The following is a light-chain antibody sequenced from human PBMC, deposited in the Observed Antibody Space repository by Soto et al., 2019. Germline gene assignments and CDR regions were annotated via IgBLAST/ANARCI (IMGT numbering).Light chain of an antibody. V-gene: IGKV3-15*01. CDR1: HSVSIK. Sequence: EIVMTQSPATLSVSPGERATLSCRSIHSVSIKLAWHQQKPGQAPRLLIYDTSTRATGIPARFSGSGSGTEFTLTISGLQSEDFAVYYCQQYNDWPPGYTFGQGTKVDIK. CDR3: QQYNDWPPGYT. CDR2: DTS. J-gene: IGKJ2*01.